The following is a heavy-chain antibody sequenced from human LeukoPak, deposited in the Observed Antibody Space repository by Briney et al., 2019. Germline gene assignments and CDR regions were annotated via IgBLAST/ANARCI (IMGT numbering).Heavy chain of an antibody. CDR1: GFTFDDYA. D-gene: IGHD3-22*01. CDR2: IRWNSGSI. V-gene: IGHV3-9*01. CDR3: AEDKWYDSSDYFDY. Sequence: GRSLRLSCAASGFTFDDYAMHWVRQAPGGGLEWVSGIRWNSGSIGYADSVKGRFTISRDNANNSLYLQINSLRAEDTALYYCAEDKWYDSSDYFDYWGQGTLVTVSS. J-gene: IGHJ4*02.